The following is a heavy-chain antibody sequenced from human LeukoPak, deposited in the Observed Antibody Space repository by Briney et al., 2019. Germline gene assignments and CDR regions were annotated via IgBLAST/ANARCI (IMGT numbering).Heavy chain of an antibody. D-gene: IGHD3-16*02. Sequence: SETLSLTCAVYGGSFSGYYWSWIRQPPGKGLEWIGEINHSGSTNYTPSLKSRVTISVDKSKNQFSLKLSSVTAADTAMYYCARYDVWGTYRAFDYWGQGTLVTVSS. J-gene: IGHJ4*02. CDR2: INHSGST. CDR1: GGSFSGYY. CDR3: ARYDVWGTYRAFDY. V-gene: IGHV4-34*01.